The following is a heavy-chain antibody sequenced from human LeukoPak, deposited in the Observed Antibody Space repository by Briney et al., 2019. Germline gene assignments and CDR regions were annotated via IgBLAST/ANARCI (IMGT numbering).Heavy chain of an antibody. CDR1: GGTFSNYA. D-gene: IGHD3-22*01. Sequence: SSVKVSCKTSGGTFSNYAITWVRQAPGQGLEWMGGIVPILRTANYAQKFQGRLTITTDESTSTAYMDLNRLTSEDTAVYYCARDRYYDSRGNFYESGYWGQGTLVTVSS. CDR2: IVPILRTA. V-gene: IGHV1-69*05. J-gene: IGHJ4*02. CDR3: ARDRYYDSRGNFYESGY.